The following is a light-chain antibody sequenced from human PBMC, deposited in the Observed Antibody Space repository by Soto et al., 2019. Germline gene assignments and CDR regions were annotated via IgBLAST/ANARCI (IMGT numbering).Light chain of an antibody. V-gene: IGLV2-14*01. CDR2: EVS. CDR3: SSYTSSSTLV. J-gene: IGLJ3*02. Sequence: QSVLTQPATVSGSPGQSITISCTGNSSDVGGYNYVSWYQQHPGKAPKLMIYEVSNRPSGVSNRFSGSKSGNTASLTISGLQADDEADYYCSSYTSSSTLVFGGGTKLTVL. CDR1: SSDVGGYNY.